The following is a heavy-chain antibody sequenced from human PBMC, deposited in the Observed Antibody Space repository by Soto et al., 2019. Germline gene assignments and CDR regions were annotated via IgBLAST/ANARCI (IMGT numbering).Heavy chain of an antibody. CDR1: GGSLSFYY. V-gene: IGHV4-34*01. CDR3: ATRFFDSSGYYLFYFDS. Sequence: QVQLHQWGAGLLKPSETLSLTCEVSGGSLSFYYWNWIRQSPGKELEWIGEVNHSGSTSYNSSLKSRVTISVDTSKSQFSLKLSSVTAADTAVYYCATRFFDSSGYYLFYFDSWGQGTLATVSS. CDR2: VNHSGST. D-gene: IGHD3-22*01. J-gene: IGHJ4*02.